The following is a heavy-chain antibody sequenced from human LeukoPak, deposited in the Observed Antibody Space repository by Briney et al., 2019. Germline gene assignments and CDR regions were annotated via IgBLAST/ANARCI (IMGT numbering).Heavy chain of an antibody. V-gene: IGHV4-34*01. CDR2: ISHSGST. CDR1: GGSFSGYY. J-gene: IGHJ4*02. D-gene: IGHD1-1*01. Sequence: SETLSLTCAVYGGSFSGYYWSWIRQPPAKGLEWIGEISHSGSTNYNPSLKSRVTISVDTSKNQFSLKLSSVTAADTAVYYCARLGGTPLGTEERWGQGTLVTVSS. CDR3: ARLGGTPLGTEER.